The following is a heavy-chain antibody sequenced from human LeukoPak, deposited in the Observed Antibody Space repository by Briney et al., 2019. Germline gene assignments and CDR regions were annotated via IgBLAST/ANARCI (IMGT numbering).Heavy chain of an antibody. CDR1: GFTFSSYG. Sequence: GRSLRLSCAASGFTFSSYGMHCVRQAPGKGLEWVAVISYDGSNKYYADSVKGRFTISRDNSKNTLYLQMNSLRTEDTAVYYCAKDPSITMIVVAYSAPDYWGQGTLVTVSS. CDR2: ISYDGSNK. J-gene: IGHJ4*02. V-gene: IGHV3-30*18. D-gene: IGHD3-22*01. CDR3: AKDPSITMIVVAYSAPDY.